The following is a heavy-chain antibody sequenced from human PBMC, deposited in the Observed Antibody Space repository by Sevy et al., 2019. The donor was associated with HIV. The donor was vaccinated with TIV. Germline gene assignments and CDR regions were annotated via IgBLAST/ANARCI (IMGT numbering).Heavy chain of an antibody. D-gene: IGHD6-19*01. J-gene: IGHJ4*02. CDR3: ARDAAGAVAEFDY. Sequence: GSLRISCAAPGFTFSSYAMHWVRQAPGKGLGWVAVISYDGSNKYYADSVKGRFTISRDNSKNTLYLQMNSLRAEDTAVYYCARDAAGAVAEFDYWGQGTLVTVSS. V-gene: IGHV3-30-3*01. CDR2: ISYDGSNK. CDR1: GFTFSSYA.